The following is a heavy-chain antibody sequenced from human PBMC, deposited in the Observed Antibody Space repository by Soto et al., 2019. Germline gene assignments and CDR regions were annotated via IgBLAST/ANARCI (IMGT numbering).Heavy chain of an antibody. CDR1: GYTFTGYY. CDR2: INPNSGGT. Sequence: ASVKVSCKASGYTFTGYYMHWVRQAPGQGLEWMGWINPNSGGTNYAQKFQGRVTTTRDTSISTAYMELSRLRSDDTAVYYCASETAAMPYYYYYGMDVWGQGTTVTVSS. J-gene: IGHJ6*02. CDR3: ASETAAMPYYYYYGMDV. D-gene: IGHD2-2*01. V-gene: IGHV1-2*02.